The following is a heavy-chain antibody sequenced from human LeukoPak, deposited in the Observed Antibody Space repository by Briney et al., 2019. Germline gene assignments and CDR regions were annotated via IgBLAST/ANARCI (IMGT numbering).Heavy chain of an antibody. CDR3: ARIAAAGAFDY. Sequence: GGSLRLSCAASGFTFSSYDMSWVRQAPGKGLEWVSAISGSGGSTSYADAVKGRFTISRDNSKNTLYLQMNSLRAEDTDVYYCARIAAAGAFDYWGQGTLVTVS. CDR1: GFTFSSYD. J-gene: IGHJ4*02. V-gene: IGHV3-23*01. D-gene: IGHD6-13*01. CDR2: ISGSGGST.